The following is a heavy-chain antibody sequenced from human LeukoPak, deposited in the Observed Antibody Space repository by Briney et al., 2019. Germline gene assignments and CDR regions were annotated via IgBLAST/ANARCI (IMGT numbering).Heavy chain of an antibody. CDR3: AKDIAAIYYGSGSYTDY. J-gene: IGHJ4*02. CDR1: GFTFDDYA. V-gene: IGHV3-9*01. Sequence: PGGSLRLSCAASGFTFDDYAMHWVRQAPGKGLEWVSGISWNSSSIGYADSVKGRFTISRDNAKNSLYLQMNSLRAEDTALYYCAKDIAAIYYGSGSYTDYWGQGTLVTVSS. D-gene: IGHD3-10*01. CDR2: ISWNSSSI.